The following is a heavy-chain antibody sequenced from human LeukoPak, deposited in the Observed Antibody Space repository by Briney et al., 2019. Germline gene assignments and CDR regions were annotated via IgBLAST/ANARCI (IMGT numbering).Heavy chain of an antibody. J-gene: IGHJ4*02. CDR2: ISASGRTI. Sequence: GGSLRLSCAASGFTFISYEINWVRQAPGKGLEWISYISASGRTIYYADSVKGRFTISRDNTNNSLYLQMSSLRAEDTAVYYCAREGVTSNLFGYWSQGTLVTVSS. D-gene: IGHD2-21*02. V-gene: IGHV3-48*03. CDR1: GFTFISYE. CDR3: AREGVTSNLFGY.